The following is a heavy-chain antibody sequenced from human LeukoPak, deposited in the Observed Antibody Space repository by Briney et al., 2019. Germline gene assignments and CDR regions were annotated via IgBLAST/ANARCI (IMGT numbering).Heavy chain of an antibody. D-gene: IGHD5-18*01. Sequence: SETLSLTCSVSGDSIISYYWNWLRQSPGKGLEWIGNIHHFGRTEYNSSLRSRVTMFLDSSKNQFSLKLTSVTPTDTAVYYCARGLWTQPGLVPFNYWGQGSLVTVPS. CDR3: ARGLWTQPGLVPFNY. CDR1: GDSIISYY. V-gene: IGHV4-59*01. J-gene: IGHJ4*02. CDR2: IHHFGRT.